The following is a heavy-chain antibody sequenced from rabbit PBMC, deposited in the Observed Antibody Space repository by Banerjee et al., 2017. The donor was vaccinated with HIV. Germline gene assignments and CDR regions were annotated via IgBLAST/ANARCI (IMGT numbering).Heavy chain of an antibody. J-gene: IGHJ4*01. CDR2: IYPDYGNT. V-gene: IGHV1S7*01. D-gene: IGHD4-1*01. CDR3: ARDSGWGDLNL. Sequence: LKESGGGLVTLGGSLKLSCKSSGIDFSSVGIVWVRQAPGKGLEWITYIYPDYGNTDYASWVNGRFTISLDNAQNTVFLQMTSLTYADTATYFCARDSGWGDLNLWGPGTLVTVS. CDR1: GIDFSSVG.